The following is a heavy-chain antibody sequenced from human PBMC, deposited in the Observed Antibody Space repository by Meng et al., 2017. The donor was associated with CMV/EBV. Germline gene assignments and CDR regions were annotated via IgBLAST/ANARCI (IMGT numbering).Heavy chain of an antibody. J-gene: IGHJ6*02. CDR3: ARDDKAYCGGDCSPVTYYYYYGMDV. D-gene: IGHD2-21*01. V-gene: IGHV1-18*04. Sequence: ASVKVSCKASGYTFTGYYMHWVRQAPGQGLEWMGWISAYNGNTNYAQKLQGRVTMTTDTSTSTAYMELRSLRSDDTAVYYCARDDKAYCGGDCSPVTYYYYYGMDVWGQGTTVTVSS. CDR2: ISAYNGNT. CDR1: GYTFTGYY.